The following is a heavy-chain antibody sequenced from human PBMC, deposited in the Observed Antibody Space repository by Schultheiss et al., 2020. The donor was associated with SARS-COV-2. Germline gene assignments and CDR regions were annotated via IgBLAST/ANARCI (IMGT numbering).Heavy chain of an antibody. V-gene: IGHV3-9*01. D-gene: IGHD6-13*01. Sequence: GGSLRLSCAASGFTFDDYAMHWVRQAPGKGLEWVSGISWNSGSIGYADSVKGRFTISRDNAKNSLYLQMNSLRAEDTALYYCAKALSYSSSWYGGGFDYWGQGTLVTVSS. J-gene: IGHJ4*02. CDR2: ISWNSGSI. CDR1: GFTFDDYA. CDR3: AKALSYSSSWYGGGFDY.